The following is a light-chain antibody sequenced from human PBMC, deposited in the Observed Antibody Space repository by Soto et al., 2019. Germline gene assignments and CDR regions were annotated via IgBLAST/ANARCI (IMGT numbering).Light chain of an antibody. CDR2: EVN. J-gene: IGLJ1*01. V-gene: IGLV2-23*02. Sequence: QSALTQPASVSGSPGKSITISCTGTSSNVGSYKLVSWYQQHPGKAPKLMIFEVNKRPSGVSNRFSGSKSGNTASLTISGIKVEDEADYYCCSSGGSPTYVFGTGTKLTVL. CDR1: SSNVGSYKL. CDR3: CSSGGSPTYV.